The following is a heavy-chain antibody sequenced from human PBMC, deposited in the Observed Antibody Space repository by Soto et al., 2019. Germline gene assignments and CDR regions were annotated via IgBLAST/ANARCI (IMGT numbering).Heavy chain of an antibody. V-gene: IGHV1-69*02. J-gene: IGHJ3*02. Sequence: SVKVSCKASGATFSSYTISWVRQAPGQGLEWMGRIIPILGIANYAQKFQGRVTITADKSTSTAYMELSSLRSEDTAVYYCAVTGAPGAFDIWGQGTMVTLSS. D-gene: IGHD4-17*01. CDR3: AVTGAPGAFDI. CDR1: GATFSSYT. CDR2: IIPILGIA.